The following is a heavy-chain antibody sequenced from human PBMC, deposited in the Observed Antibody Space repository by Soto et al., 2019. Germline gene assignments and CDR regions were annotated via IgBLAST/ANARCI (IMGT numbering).Heavy chain of an antibody. CDR3: ARIIGYGYHSYGMEV. D-gene: IGHD5-18*01. CDR2: ISGSGGST. CDR1: GFTFSNYA. V-gene: IGHV3-23*01. Sequence: PGGSLRLSCAASGFTFSNYAVTWVRQAPGKGLEWVSTISGSGGSTYYADSVKGRFTISRDNAKDSLYLQMNSLRAEDTAVYYCARIIGYGYHSYGMEVWGQGITVTVSS. J-gene: IGHJ6*02.